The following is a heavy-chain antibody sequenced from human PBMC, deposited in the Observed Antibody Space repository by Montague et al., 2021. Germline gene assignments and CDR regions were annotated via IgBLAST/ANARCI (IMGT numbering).Heavy chain of an antibody. CDR3: VKDSGYFYYMDV. D-gene: IGHD3-10*01. J-gene: IGHJ6*03. CDR1: GFTFSSYA. CDR2: IWFDGSKK. V-gene: IGHV3-33*06. Sequence: SLRLSCAASGFTFSSYAMHWVRQAPGTGPEWVAIIWFDGSKKYYRDSVKGRFTISRDNSESTLHLQMNSLRAEDTAVYYCVKDSGYFYYMDVWGEGTTVTVSS.